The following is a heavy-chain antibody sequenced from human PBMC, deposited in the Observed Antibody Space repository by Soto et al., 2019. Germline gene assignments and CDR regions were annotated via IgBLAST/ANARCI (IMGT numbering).Heavy chain of an antibody. D-gene: IGHD4-17*01. V-gene: IGHV5-51*01. J-gene: IGHJ5*02. CDR2: IYPGDSDA. CDR3: ARLYGDGGIDP. Sequence: GESLKISCQGSGYSFSSYWISWVRQMPGKGLEWMGIIYPGDSDARYSPSFQGQVTMSADKSINTAYLQWTSLKASDTAMYYCARLYGDGGIDPWGQGTLVTVSS. CDR1: GYSFSSYW.